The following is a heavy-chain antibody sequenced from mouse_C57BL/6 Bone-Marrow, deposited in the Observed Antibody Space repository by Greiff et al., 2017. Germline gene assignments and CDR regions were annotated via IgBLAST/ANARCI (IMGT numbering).Heavy chain of an antibody. J-gene: IGHJ4*01. CDR3: ARANYGNYDAMDY. CDR1: GYTFTSYW. Sequence: QVQLQQPGAELVMPGASVKLSCKASGYTFTSYWMHWVKQRPGQGLEWIGEIDPSDSYTNYNQKFKGKSTLTVDKSSSTAYMQRSSLTSEDSAVYYCARANYGNYDAMDYWGQGTSVTVSS. D-gene: IGHD2-1*01. CDR2: IDPSDSYT. V-gene: IGHV1-69*01.